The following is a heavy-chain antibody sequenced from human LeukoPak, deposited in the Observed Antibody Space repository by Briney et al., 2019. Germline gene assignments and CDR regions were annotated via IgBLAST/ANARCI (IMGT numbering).Heavy chain of an antibody. CDR1: GFTFSSYD. CDR3: ARDDWGPAR. V-gene: IGHV3-69-1*02. Sequence: GGSLRLSCAASGFTFSSYDMNWLRQAPGKGPECVAYISTGSVTFYTDSVRGRFTISRDNVKNSVYLQMNSLRVDDTALYYCARDDWGPARWGQGTLVTVSS. D-gene: IGHD7-27*01. CDR2: ISTGSVT. J-gene: IGHJ4*02.